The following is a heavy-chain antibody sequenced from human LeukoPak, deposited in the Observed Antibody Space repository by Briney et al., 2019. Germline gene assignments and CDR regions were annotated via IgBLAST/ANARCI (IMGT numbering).Heavy chain of an antibody. V-gene: IGHV1-8*01. D-gene: IGHD6-6*01. CDR3: AREYSSSSEAFDI. J-gene: IGHJ3*02. Sequence: GASVKVSCKASGYTFTSYDINWVRQATGQGLEWMGWMNPNSGNTGYSQKFQGRVTITRDTSASTAYMELSSLRSEDTAVYYCAREYSSSSEAFDIWGQGTMVTVSS. CDR2: MNPNSGNT. CDR1: GYTFTSYD.